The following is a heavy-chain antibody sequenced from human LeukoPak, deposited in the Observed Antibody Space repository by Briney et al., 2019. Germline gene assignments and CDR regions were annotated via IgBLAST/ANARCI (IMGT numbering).Heavy chain of an antibody. D-gene: IGHD3-10*01. V-gene: IGHV3-21*01. J-gene: IGHJ4*02. CDR2: ISSSSSYI. CDR1: GFTFSRHG. CDR3: ARGLLA. Sequence: GGSLRLSCAASGFTFSRHGIHRVRQAPGKGLEWVSSISSSSSYIYYADSVKGRFTISRDNAKNSLYLQMNSLRAEDTAVYYCARGLLAWGQGTLVTVSS.